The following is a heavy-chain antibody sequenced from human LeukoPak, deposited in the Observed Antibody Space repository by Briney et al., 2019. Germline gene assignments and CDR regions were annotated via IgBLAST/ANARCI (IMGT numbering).Heavy chain of an antibody. CDR2: IKQDGSEK. CDR1: GFTFSSYW. Sequence: PGGSLRLSCAASGFTFSSYWMSWVRQAPGKGLEWVANIKQDGSEKYYADSVKGRFTISRDNSKNTLYLQMNSLRAEDTAVYYCARGLWGSGSYFPDYWGQGTLVTVSS. CDR3: ARGLWGSGSYFPDY. D-gene: IGHD3-10*01. V-gene: IGHV3-7*01. J-gene: IGHJ4*02.